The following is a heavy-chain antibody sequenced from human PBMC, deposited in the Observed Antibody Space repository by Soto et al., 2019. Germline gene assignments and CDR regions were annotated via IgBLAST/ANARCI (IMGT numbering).Heavy chain of an antibody. V-gene: IGHV4-31*03. D-gene: IGHD1-26*01. CDR1: GGSISSGGYY. CDR2: IYYSGST. J-gene: IGHJ6*02. CDR3: AREVGGYYYGMDV. Sequence: TLSLTCTVSGGSISSGGYYWSWIRQHPGKGLEWIGYIYYSGSTYYNPSLKSRVTISVDTSKNQFSLKLSSVTAADTAVYYCAREVGGYYYGMDVWGQGTTVTVSS.